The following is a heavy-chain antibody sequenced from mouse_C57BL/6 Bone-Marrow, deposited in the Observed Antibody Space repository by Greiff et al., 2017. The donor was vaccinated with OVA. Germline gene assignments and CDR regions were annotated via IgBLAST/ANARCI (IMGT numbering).Heavy chain of an antibody. CDR1: GFSLTSYG. CDR2: IWSGGST. CDR3: AKNEGMVPYYFDY. J-gene: IGHJ2*01. D-gene: IGHD2-10*02. V-gene: IGHV2-4*01. Sequence: VQRVESGPGLVQPSQSLSITCTVSGFSLTSYGVHWVRQPPGKGLEWLGVIWSGGSTDYNAAFISRLSISKDNSKSQVFFKMNSLQADDTAIYYCAKNEGMVPYYFDYWGQGTTLTVSS.